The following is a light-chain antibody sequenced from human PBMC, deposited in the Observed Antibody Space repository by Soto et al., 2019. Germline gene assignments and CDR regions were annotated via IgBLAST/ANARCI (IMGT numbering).Light chain of an antibody. CDR1: QSVSSN. CDR2: GAS. CDR3: QQYNTLPWT. V-gene: IGKV3-15*01. Sequence: EIVMTQSPATLSVSPGERATLSCRASQSVSSNLAWYQQKPGQAPRLLIYGASTRATGIPARFSGSGSGTEFTRTISSLQSEDFAVYYCQQYNTLPWTFGQGTKVEIK. J-gene: IGKJ1*01.